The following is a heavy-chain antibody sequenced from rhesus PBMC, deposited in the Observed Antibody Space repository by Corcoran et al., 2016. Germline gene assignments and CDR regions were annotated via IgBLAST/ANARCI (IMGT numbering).Heavy chain of an antibody. CDR3: ARGRGLFDY. V-gene: IGHV4-73*01. CDR1: GGSISGYYY. J-gene: IGHJ4*01. Sequence: QVQLQQLGEGLVKPSETLSLTCAVYGGSISGYYYWSWIRQPPGKGLEWLGYIYVNSASTNFNPSRKNRVTMSKDTSKNQFSLKLSSVTAADTAVYYCARGRGLFDYWGQGVLVTVSS. D-gene: IGHD2-21*01. CDR2: IYVNSAST.